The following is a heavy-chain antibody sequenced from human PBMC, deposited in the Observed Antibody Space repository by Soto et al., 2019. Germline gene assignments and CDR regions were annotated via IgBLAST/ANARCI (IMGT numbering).Heavy chain of an antibody. Sequence: TPGKGLEWIGYIYHSGSTYYNPSLKSRVTISVDRSKNQFSLKLSSVTAADTAMYYCARLAMVRGVPTYGMDVWGQGTTVTVSS. J-gene: IGHJ6*02. CDR3: ARLAMVRGVPTYGMDV. V-gene: IGHV4-30-2*01. D-gene: IGHD3-10*01. CDR2: IYHSGST.